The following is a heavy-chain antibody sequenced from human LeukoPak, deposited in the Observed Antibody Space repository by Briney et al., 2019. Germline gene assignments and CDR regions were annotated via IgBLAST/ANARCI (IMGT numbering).Heavy chain of an antibody. J-gene: IGHJ4*02. V-gene: IGHV4-59*01. CDR1: GGSISSYY. D-gene: IGHD4-17*01. CDR2: IYYSGST. CDR3: ARASSYGDHSF. Sequence: PSEALSLTCTVSGGSISSYYWSWIRQPPGKGLEWIGYIYYSGSTNYNPSLKSRVTISVDTSKNQFSLKLSSVTAADTAVYYCARASSYGDHSFWGQGTLVTISS.